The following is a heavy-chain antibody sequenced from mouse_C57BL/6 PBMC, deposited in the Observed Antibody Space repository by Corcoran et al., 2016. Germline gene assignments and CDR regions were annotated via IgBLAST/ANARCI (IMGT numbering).Heavy chain of an antibody. V-gene: IGHV1-26*01. J-gene: IGHJ2*01. CDR3: ARGGSSYYFDY. CDR2: INPNNGGT. CDR1: GYTFTDYY. Sequence: EVQLQQSGPELVKPGASVKISCKASGYTFTDYYMNWVKQSHGKSLEWIGDINPNNGGTSYNQKFKGKATLTVDKSSSTAYMELRSLTSEDSAVYYCARGGSSYYFDYWGQGTTRTVSS. D-gene: IGHD1-1*01.